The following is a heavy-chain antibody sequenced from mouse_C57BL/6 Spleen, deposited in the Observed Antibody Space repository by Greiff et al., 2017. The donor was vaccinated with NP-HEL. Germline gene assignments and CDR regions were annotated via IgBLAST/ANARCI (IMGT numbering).Heavy chain of an antibody. V-gene: IGHV1-39*01. CDR2: INPNYGTT. CDR3: ARDYYGSSYAYFDV. D-gene: IGHD1-1*01. J-gene: IGHJ1*03. Sequence: EVKLQESGPELVKPGASVKISCKASGYSFTDYNMNWVKQSYGKSLEWIGVINPNYGTTSYNQKFKGKATLTVDQSSSTAYMQLNSLTSEDSAVYYCARDYYGSSYAYFDVWGTGTTVTVSS. CDR1: GYSFTDYN.